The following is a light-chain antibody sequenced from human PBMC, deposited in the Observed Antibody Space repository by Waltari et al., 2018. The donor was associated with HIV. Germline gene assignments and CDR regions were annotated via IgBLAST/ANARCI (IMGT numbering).Light chain of an antibody. CDR2: SSS. V-gene: IGKV1-8*01. J-gene: IGKJ2*01. CDR3: QQYYDSPQT. CDR1: QDIGTY. Sequence: AIHMTQSPSSLSASTGARIVISCRASQDIGTYLAWYQHKPGKAPELLISSSSTLESGVPSRFAGSGSGTDFTLTISCLQSEDFATYYCQQYYDSPQTFGQGTKLEIK.